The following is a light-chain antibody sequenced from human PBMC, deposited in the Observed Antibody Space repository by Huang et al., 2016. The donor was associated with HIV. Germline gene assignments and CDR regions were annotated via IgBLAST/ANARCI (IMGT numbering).Light chain of an antibody. J-gene: IGKJ2*01. CDR3: MQALQTPYT. CDR1: LRLLHNNGQDY. CDR2: LGS. V-gene: IGKV2-28*01. Sequence: EIVMTQSPLSLPVTAGEPASISCSSSLRLLHNNGQDYLDWYLQKPGQSPQLLIYLGSYRASGVPDRFNGSGSGTEFSLEISRVEAEDVGVYYCMQALQTPYTFGQGTKLEI.